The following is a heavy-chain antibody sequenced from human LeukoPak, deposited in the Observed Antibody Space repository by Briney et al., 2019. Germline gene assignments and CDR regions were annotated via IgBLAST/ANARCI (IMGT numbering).Heavy chain of an antibody. D-gene: IGHD3-9*01. J-gene: IGHJ4*02. CDR1: GYTFTSYG. CDR3: ARGDDILTGYFRGFDY. Sequence: ASVKVSRKASGYTFTSYGISWVRQAPGQGLEWMGWISAYNGNTNYAQKLQGRVTMTTDTSTSTAYMELRSLRSDDTAVYYCARGDDILTGYFRGFDYWGQGTLVTVSS. CDR2: ISAYNGNT. V-gene: IGHV1-18*01.